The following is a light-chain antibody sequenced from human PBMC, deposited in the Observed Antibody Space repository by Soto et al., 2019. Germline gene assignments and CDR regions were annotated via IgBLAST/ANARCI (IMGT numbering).Light chain of an antibody. J-gene: IGKJ2*01. CDR2: GAS. V-gene: IGKV3-20*01. Sequence: EIVLTQSPGTLSLSPGERATLSCRASQSVSSSYLAWYQQKPGQAPRLLIYGASSRATGIPDRFSGSGSGTDVTLTISRLEPEDFAVYYCQQYGSSPYTFGRGPKLEIK. CDR3: QQYGSSPYT. CDR1: QSVSSSY.